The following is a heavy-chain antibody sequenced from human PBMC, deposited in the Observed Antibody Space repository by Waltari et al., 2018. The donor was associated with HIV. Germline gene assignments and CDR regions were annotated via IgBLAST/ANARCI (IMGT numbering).Heavy chain of an antibody. CDR3: ARGGDCSGGSCYRGWFDP. CDR2: ISAYNGNT. Sequence: TFTSYGISWVRQAPGQGLEWMGWISAYNGNTNYAQELQGRVTMTTDTSTSTAYMELRSLRSDDTAVYYCARGGDCSGGSCYRGWFDPWGQGTLVTVSS. CDR1: TFTSYG. V-gene: IGHV1-18*01. J-gene: IGHJ5*02. D-gene: IGHD2-15*01.